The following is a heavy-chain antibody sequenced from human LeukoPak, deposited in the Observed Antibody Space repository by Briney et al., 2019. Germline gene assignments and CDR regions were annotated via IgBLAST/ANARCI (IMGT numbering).Heavy chain of an antibody. J-gene: IGHJ6*02. CDR1: EFTLSSTY. Sequence: GGSLRLSCAVSEFTLSSTYMSWVRQAPGKGLEWVSIIYGGTSTYYADSVKGRFTISRDDSRNTLYLQMSSLRAEDTAVYYCASRYEGASYFYYGMDVWGQGTTVTVSS. V-gene: IGHV3-66*01. D-gene: IGHD1-14*01. CDR3: ASRYEGASYFYYGMDV. CDR2: IYGGTST.